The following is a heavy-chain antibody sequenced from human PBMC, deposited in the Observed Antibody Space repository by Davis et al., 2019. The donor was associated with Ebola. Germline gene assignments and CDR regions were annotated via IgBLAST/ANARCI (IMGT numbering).Heavy chain of an antibody. CDR1: GGTFKTHT. J-gene: IGHJ4*02. Sequence: SVQVSCKASGGTFKTHTFSWVRQAPGQGPEWMGGIISVFGASNYAQKFQGRVTITADESTSTVYMEMNSLGSEDTAVYYCARPAESGSIVAAGTFDYWGQGTLVTVSS. CDR2: IISVFGAS. D-gene: IGHD6-13*01. CDR3: ARPAESGSIVAAGTFDY. V-gene: IGHV1-69*13.